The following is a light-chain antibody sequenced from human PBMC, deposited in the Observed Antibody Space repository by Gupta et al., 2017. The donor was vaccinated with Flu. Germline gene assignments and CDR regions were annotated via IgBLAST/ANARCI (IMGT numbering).Light chain of an antibody. CDR1: SSDVGSYKL. CDR3: CTYVGGTNHWL. V-gene: IGLV2-23*01. Sequence: SALTQPASVSGSPGQTITMSCTGTSSDVGSYKLVSWYQQYPGRAPKLIIYEDNKRPSGVANRFSGSKSGNTASLTVTGLQGEDDADYYCCTYVGGTNHWLFGGGTKLTVL. CDR2: EDN. J-gene: IGLJ3*02.